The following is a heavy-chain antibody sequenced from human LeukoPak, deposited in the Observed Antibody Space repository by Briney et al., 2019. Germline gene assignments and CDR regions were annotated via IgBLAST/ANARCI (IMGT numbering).Heavy chain of an antibody. Sequence: PGGSLRLSCAASGFTFSSYSINWVRQAPGKGLEWVSYISSTSGAIYYADSVKGRFTISRDNAKNSLYLQMNSLRAEDTAVYYCARVIGSYGDSAYWGQGTLVTVSS. J-gene: IGHJ4*02. D-gene: IGHD3-16*01. V-gene: IGHV3-48*04. CDR1: GFTFSSYS. CDR2: ISSTSGAI. CDR3: ARVIGSYGDSAY.